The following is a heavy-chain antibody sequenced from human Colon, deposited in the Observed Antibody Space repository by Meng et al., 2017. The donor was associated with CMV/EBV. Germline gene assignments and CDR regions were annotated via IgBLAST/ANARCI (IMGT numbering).Heavy chain of an antibody. CDR2: IRYDGATQ. Sequence: GESLKISCAASGFIFGSYVMHWVRQAPGKGLEWVSFIRYDGATQSYADSVQGRFTISRDNSKNTLYLQMNSLRPEDTGIYYCTKAWGPDSLTGTPGDYYQYYAMDVWGQGTTVIVSS. CDR3: TKAWGPDSLTGTPGDYYQYYAMDV. CDR1: GFIFGSYV. V-gene: IGHV3-30*02. J-gene: IGHJ6*02. D-gene: IGHD3-9*01.